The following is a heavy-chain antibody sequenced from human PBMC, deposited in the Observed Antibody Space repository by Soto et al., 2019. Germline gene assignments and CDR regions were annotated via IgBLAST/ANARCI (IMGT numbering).Heavy chain of an antibody. D-gene: IGHD5-18*01. CDR1: GGSISSGGYS. J-gene: IGHJ5*02. V-gene: IGHV4-30-2*01. CDR2: IQHIGST. CDR3: ARGGVTGSNWFDP. Sequence: KTSETLSLTCAVSGGSISSGGYSWSWIRQPPGKGLEWIGYIQHIGSTYYNPSLKSRVTISVDTSKNQFSLKLSSVTAADTAVYYCARGGVTGSNWFDPWGQGTLVTVSS.